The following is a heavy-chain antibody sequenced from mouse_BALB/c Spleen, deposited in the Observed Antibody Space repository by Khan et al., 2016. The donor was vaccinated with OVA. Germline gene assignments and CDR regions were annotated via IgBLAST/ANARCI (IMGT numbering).Heavy chain of an antibody. V-gene: IGHV3-2*02. D-gene: IGHD4-1*01. Sequence: VQLQQSGPGLVKPSQSLSLTCTVTGYSITRDYAWNWIRQFPGNKLEWMGYITNSGSTNYNPSLKSRISITRDTSKNQFFLQLNYVTTEDTATYYCASERGRYYAMDYWGQGTSVTVSS. CDR3: ASERGRYYAMDY. CDR1: GYSITRDYA. J-gene: IGHJ4*01. CDR2: ITNSGST.